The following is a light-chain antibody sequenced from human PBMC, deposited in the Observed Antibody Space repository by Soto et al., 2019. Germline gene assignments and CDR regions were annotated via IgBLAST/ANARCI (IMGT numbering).Light chain of an antibody. V-gene: IGLV1-44*01. CDR3: TTWDDSLNGPV. CDR2: SND. Sequence: QTVVTQPPSASGTPGQRVTISCSGSNSNIGTNTVSWYQQLPGTAPKLLIYSNDQRPSGVPDRFSGSKSGTSASLAISGLQSEDEIDNYCTTWDDSLNGPVFGGGTKLTVL. CDR1: NSNIGTNT. J-gene: IGLJ2*01.